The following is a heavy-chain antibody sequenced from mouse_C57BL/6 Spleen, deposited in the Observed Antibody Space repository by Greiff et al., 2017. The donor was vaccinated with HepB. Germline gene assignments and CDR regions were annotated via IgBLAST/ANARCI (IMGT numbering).Heavy chain of an antibody. D-gene: IGHD4-1*01. J-gene: IGHJ3*01. V-gene: IGHV5-4*03. CDR2: ISDGGSYT. CDR1: GFTFSSYA. CDR3: ASLTGSFAY. Sequence: EVKVEESGGGLVKPGGSLKLSCAASGFTFSSYAMSWVRQTPEKRLEWVATISDGGSYTYYPDNVKGRFTISRDNAKNNLYLQMSHLKSEDTAMYYCASLTGSFAYWGQGTLVTVSA.